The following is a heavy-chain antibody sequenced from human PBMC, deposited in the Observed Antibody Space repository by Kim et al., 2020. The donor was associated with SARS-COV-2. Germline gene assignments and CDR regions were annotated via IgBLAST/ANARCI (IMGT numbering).Heavy chain of an antibody. Sequence: GGSPRLSCAASGFIFSNYGMHWVRQAPGKGLEWVAATSYDESKKFYAASMKGRFTISKDNSMNTLYLQMNSLRTEDTAVYFCMKALPRGQGLGNTEFDYWGQGPLVTVSS. V-gene: IGHV3-30*18. J-gene: IGHJ4*02. CDR1: GFIFSNYG. CDR2: TSYDESKK. D-gene: IGHD7-27*01. CDR3: MKALPRGQGLGNTEFDY.